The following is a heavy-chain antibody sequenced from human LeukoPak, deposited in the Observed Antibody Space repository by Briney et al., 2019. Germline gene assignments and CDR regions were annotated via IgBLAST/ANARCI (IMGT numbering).Heavy chain of an antibody. J-gene: IGHJ4*02. CDR3: AKSQRNDQQVVQRIDY. D-gene: IGHD2-2*01. CDR2: TSGSSDTT. V-gene: IGHV3-23*01. CDR1: RFTFSTYA. Sequence: GGSLRLSCTASRFTFSTYAMSWVRQAPGKGLEWVSSTSGSSDTTYYAGSVKGRFTISRDNSKNALYLQMSSLRAEDTAVYYCAKSQRNDQQVVQRIDYWGQGTLVTVSS.